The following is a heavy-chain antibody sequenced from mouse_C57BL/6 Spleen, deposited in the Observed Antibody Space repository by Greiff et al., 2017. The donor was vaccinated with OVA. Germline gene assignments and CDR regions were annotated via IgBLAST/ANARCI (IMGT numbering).Heavy chain of an antibody. D-gene: IGHD2-5*01. J-gene: IGHJ4*01. V-gene: IGHV1-81*01. CDR1: GYTFTSYG. CDR2: IYPRSGNT. Sequence: QVQLQQSGAELARPGASVKLSCKASGYTFTSYGISWVKQRTGQGLEWIGEIYPRSGNTYYNEKFKGKATLTADKSSSTAYMELRSLTSEDSAVYFCAYSNPYAIDYWGQGTSVTVSS. CDR3: AYSNPYAIDY.